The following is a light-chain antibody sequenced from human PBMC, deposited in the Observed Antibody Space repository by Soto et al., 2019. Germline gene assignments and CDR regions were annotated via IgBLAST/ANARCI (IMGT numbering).Light chain of an antibody. CDR1: QSLLHSNGYNY. V-gene: IGKV2-28*01. CDR2: LGS. Sequence: DIVMTQSPLSLPVTPGEPASISCRSSQSLLHSNGYNYLDWYLQKPGQSPQLLIYLGSNRASGVPDRFSGSGSGTDFTLKVSRVEAEDLGVYYGMQALQTPRTFGQGTKVEIK. J-gene: IGKJ1*01. CDR3: MQALQTPRT.